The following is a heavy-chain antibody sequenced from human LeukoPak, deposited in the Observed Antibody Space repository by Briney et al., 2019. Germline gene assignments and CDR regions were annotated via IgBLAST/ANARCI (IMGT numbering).Heavy chain of an antibody. V-gene: IGHV4-59*12. D-gene: IGHD3-22*01. CDR3: ARGYRRERLTMIVVSILGKHGRPPDY. CDR1: GGSISSYY. J-gene: IGHJ4*02. Sequence: PSETLSLTCTVSGGSISSYYWSWIRQPPGKGLEWIGYIYYSGSTNYNPSLKSRVTISVDTSKNQFSLKLSSVTAADTAVYYCARGYRRERLTMIVVSILGKHGRPPDYWGQGTLVTVSS. CDR2: IYYSGST.